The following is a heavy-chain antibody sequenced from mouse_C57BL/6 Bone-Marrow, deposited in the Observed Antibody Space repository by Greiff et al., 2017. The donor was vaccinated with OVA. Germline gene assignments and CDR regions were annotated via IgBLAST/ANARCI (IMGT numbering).Heavy chain of an antibody. CDR1: GYTFTSYW. CDR3: ATLDAMDY. J-gene: IGHJ4*01. V-gene: IGHV1-69*01. Sequence: VQLQESGAELVMPGASVKLSCKASGYTFTSYWMHWVKQRPGQGLEWIGEIDPSDSYTNYNQKFKGKSTLTVDKSSSTAYMQLSSLTSEDSAVYYGATLDAMDYWGQGTSATVSS. CDR2: IDPSDSYT.